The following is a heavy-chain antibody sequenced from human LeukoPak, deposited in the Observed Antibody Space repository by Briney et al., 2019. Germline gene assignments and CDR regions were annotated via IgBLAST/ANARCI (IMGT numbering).Heavy chain of an antibody. CDR2: IKQDGSEK. Sequence: PGGSLRLSCAASGFTFSSYWMSWVRQAPGKGLEWVANIKQDGSEKYYVDSVKGRFTISRDNAKNSLYLQMNSLRAEDTAVYYCAREPSGYSSSWYRGDWFDPWGQGTLVTVSS. CDR1: GFTFSSYW. V-gene: IGHV3-7*01. CDR3: AREPSGYSSSWYRGDWFDP. J-gene: IGHJ5*02. D-gene: IGHD6-13*01.